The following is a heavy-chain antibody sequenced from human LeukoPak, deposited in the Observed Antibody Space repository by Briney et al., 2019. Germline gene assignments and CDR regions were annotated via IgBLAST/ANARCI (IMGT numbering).Heavy chain of an antibody. D-gene: IGHD6-19*01. CDR1: GGSISSSSYY. J-gene: IGHJ4*02. CDR2: IYYSGST. CDR3: ARHQYRLWLVQDFDY. Sequence: SETLSLTCTVSGGSISSSSYYWGWIRQPPGKGLEWIGSIYYSGSTYYNPSLKSRVTISVDTSKNQFSLKLSSVTAADTAVYYCARHQYRLWLVQDFDYWGQGTLVTVSS. V-gene: IGHV4-39*01.